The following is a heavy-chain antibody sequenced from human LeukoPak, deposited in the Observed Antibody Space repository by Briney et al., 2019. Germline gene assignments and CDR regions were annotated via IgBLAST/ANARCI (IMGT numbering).Heavy chain of an antibody. CDR3: AKDRGLWFPHGMDV. Sequence: PGRSLRLSCAASGLTFSSYGMHWVRQAPGKGLEWVSVISYDGSNKYYADSVKGRFTISRDNSKNTLYLQMNSLRAEDTAVYYCAKDRGLWFPHGMDVWGQETTVTVSS. CDR1: GLTFSSYG. J-gene: IGHJ6*02. CDR2: ISYDGSNK. D-gene: IGHD3-10*01. V-gene: IGHV3-30*18.